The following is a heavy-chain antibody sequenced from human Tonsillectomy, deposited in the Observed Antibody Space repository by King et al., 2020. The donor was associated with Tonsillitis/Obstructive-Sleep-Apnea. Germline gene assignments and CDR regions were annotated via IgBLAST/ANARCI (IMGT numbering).Heavy chain of an antibody. CDR1: GGSISSYY. CDR2: IYYSGST. CDR3: ARHLGFEVEDTDSHFDY. V-gene: IGHV4-59*08. Sequence: VQLQESGPGLVKPSETLSLTCTVSGGSISSYYWSWIRQPPGKGLEWIGYIYYSGSTNYNPSLKSRVTISVDTSKNQFSLKLSSVTAADTAVYYCARHLGFEVEDTDSHFDYWGQGTLVTVSS. D-gene: IGHD5-18*01. J-gene: IGHJ4*02.